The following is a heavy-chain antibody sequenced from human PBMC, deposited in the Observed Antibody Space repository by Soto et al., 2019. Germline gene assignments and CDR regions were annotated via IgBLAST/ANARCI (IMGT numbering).Heavy chain of an antibody. CDR1: GGSISSYY. CDR2: IYYSGST. V-gene: IGHV4-59*01. J-gene: IGHJ5*02. Sequence: PSETLSLTCTVSGGSISSYYWSWIRQPPGKGLEWIGYIYYSGSTNYNPSLESRVTISVDTSKNQFSLKLGSVTAADTAVYYCARSPPYSSSWNNWFDPWGQGTLVTVSS. D-gene: IGHD6-13*01. CDR3: ARSPPYSSSWNNWFDP.